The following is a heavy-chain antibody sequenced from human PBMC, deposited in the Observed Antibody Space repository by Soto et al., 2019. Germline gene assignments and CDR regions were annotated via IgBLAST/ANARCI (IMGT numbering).Heavy chain of an antibody. J-gene: IGHJ4*02. V-gene: IGHV4-59*01. D-gene: IGHD1-26*01. CDR2: IHYSGDT. Sequence: SETLSLTCTVSGGSITSYYWSWIRQPPGKGPEWIGYIHYSGDTAYNPSLSSRVSISIDTSENHFSLKLTSVTAADTAVYYCANQGGLGGTTTGFDSWGRGTLVTVSS. CDR1: GGSITSYY. CDR3: ANQGGLGGTTTGFDS.